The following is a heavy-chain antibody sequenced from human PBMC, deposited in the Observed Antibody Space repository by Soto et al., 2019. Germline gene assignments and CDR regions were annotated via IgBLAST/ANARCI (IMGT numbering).Heavy chain of an antibody. J-gene: IGHJ6*02. Sequence: QVQLVQSGAEVKKPGSSVKVSCKASGGTFSTSAISWVRQAPGQGLEWVGGIMPVFATPDYAQKFQGRVTITADESTTTAYLELTSLRTDDTAVYYCARDTDRQQLGGNYYYILDVWGQGTAITVSS. CDR1: GGTFSTSA. CDR2: IMPVFATP. D-gene: IGHD3-3*02. V-gene: IGHV1-69*12. CDR3: ARDTDRQQLGGNYYYILDV.